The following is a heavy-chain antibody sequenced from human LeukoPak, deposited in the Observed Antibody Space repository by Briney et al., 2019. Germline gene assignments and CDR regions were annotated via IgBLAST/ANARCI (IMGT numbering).Heavy chain of an antibody. V-gene: IGHV4-59*08. CDR2: IYYSGST. J-gene: IGHJ4*02. D-gene: IGHD3-3*01. Sequence: SETLSLTCTVSGGSISSYYWSWIRQPPGKGLEWIGYIYYSGSTNYNPSLKSRVTISVDTSKNQFSLKLSSVTAADTAVYYCARQGYDFWSGYANFDYWGQGPLITVSS. CDR3: ARQGYDFWSGYANFDY. CDR1: GGSISSYY.